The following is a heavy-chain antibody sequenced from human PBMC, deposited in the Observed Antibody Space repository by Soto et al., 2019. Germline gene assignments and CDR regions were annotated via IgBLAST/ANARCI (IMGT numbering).Heavy chain of an antibody. CDR1: GFSFSSYG. Sequence: QVQLVESGGGVVQPGRSLRLSCAASGFSFSSYGMHWVRQAPGKGLEWGSLISYGGGDTHYADSVKGRFTISRENSKNTLYLHMNSLRAEDTAVYYCAKDRGDGIVVHYYGMDVWGQGTTVTVS. D-gene: IGHD2-21*01. CDR2: ISYGGGDT. V-gene: IGHV3-30*18. CDR3: AKDRGDGIVVHYYGMDV. J-gene: IGHJ6*02.